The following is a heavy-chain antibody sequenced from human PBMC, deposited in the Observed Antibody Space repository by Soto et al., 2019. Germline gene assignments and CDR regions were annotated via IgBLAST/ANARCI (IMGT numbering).Heavy chain of an antibody. D-gene: IGHD3-16*02. Sequence: EVQLVESGGGLVQPGGSLRLSCAASGFTFSDHYMDWVRQAPGKGLEWVGRTRNKANSYTTEYAASVKGRFTISRDDSKNSLYLQMNSLETEDTAVYYCVLRLGELSWDYWGQGTLVTVSS. J-gene: IGHJ4*02. CDR1: GFTFSDHY. V-gene: IGHV3-72*01. CDR2: TRNKANSYTT. CDR3: VLRLGELSWDY.